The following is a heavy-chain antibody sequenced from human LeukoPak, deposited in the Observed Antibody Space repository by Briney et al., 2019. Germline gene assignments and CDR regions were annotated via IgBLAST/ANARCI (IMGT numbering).Heavy chain of an antibody. CDR2: IYYSGST. V-gene: IGHV4-59*01. CDR1: GGSISSYY. CDR3: ARVTTMVRGVIMDSMDV. Sequence: PSETLSLTCTVSGGSISSYYWSWIRQPPGKGLEWIGYIYYSGSTNYNPSLKSRVTISVDTSKNQFSLKLSSVTAADTAVYYCARVTTMVRGVIMDSMDVWGQVTTVTVSS. D-gene: IGHD3-10*01. J-gene: IGHJ6*02.